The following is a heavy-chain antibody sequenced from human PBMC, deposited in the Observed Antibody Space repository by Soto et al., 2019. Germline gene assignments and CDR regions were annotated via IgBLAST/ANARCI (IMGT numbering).Heavy chain of an antibody. D-gene: IGHD2-21*02. J-gene: IGHJ4*02. CDR3: ARDLGDLTFDY. Sequence: SETLSLTCTVSGGSISSYYWSWIRQPPGKGLEWIGYIYYSGSTNYNPSLKSRVTISVDTPKNQFSLKLSSVTAADTAVYYCARDLGDLTFDYWGQGTLVTVSS. V-gene: IGHV4-59*01. CDR2: IYYSGST. CDR1: GGSISSYY.